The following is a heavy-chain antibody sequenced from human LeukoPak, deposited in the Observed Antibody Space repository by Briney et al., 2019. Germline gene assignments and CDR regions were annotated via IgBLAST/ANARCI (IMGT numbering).Heavy chain of an antibody. CDR1: GGSISSGSYY. CDR3: ARDLSSDLGWFDP. CDR2: IYYSGST. J-gene: IGHJ5*02. V-gene: IGHV4-39*07. D-gene: IGHD2-21*01. Sequence: SQTLSLTCTVSGGSISSGSYYWGWIRQPPGKGLEWIGSIYYSGSTYYNPSLKSRVTISVDTSKNQFSLKLSSVTAADTAVYYCARDLSSDLGWFDPWGQGTLVTVSS.